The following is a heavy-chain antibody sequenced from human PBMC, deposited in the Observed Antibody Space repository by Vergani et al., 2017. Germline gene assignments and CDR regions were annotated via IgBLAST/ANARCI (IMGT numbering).Heavy chain of an antibody. CDR1: GYTFTSYG. CDR3: AREGDIVATIEPDY. D-gene: IGHD5-12*01. J-gene: IGHJ4*02. Sequence: QVQLLQSGAEVKNPGASLKVSCKASGYTFTSYGISWVRPAPGQGLEWMGWFSAYNGNTNDAQKLQGRVTMTTDTSTSTAYMELRSLRSDDTAVYYCAREGDIVATIEPDYWGQGTLVTVSS. CDR2: FSAYNGNT. V-gene: IGHV1-18*01.